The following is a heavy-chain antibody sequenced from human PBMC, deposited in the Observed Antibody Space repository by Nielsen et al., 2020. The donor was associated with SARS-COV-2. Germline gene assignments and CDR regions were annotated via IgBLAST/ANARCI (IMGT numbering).Heavy chain of an antibody. CDR3: ATGYSSWYFDL. CDR1: GFTFDDYA. Sequence: SLKISCAASGFTFDDYAMHWVRQAPGKGLEWVSGIRWNSGSIGYADSVKGRFTISRDNAKNSLYLQMNSLRVEDTALYYCATGYSSWYFDLWGRGTLVTVSS. V-gene: IGHV3-9*01. J-gene: IGHJ2*01. D-gene: IGHD6-19*01. CDR2: IRWNSGSI.